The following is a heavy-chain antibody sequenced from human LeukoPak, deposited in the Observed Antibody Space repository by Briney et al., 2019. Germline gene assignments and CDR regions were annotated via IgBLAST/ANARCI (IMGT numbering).Heavy chain of an antibody. D-gene: IGHD3/OR15-3a*01. J-gene: IGHJ4*02. CDR2: IWYDGSNK. Sequence: GGSLRLSCVVSGFTFSSFGMHWVRQAPGKGLEWVAIIWYDGSNKYYADSVKGRFTISRDSSKNTLYLQMNSLRAEDTAVYYCARDWTTYYFDYWGQGTLVTVSS. CDR3: ARDWTTYYFDY. V-gene: IGHV3-33*01. CDR1: GFTFSSFG.